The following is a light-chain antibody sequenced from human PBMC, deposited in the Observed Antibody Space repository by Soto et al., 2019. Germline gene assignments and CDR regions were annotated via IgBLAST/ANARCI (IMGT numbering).Light chain of an antibody. CDR1: QSVSSSY. CDR2: GAS. Sequence: EIVLTQSPATLSLSPGERATLSCRASQSVSSSYLAWYQQKPGQAPRLLIYGASSRATGTPDRFSGSGSGTDFTLTISRLEPGDFAVYYCQQYDSSPKTFGQGTKVDIK. V-gene: IGKV3-20*01. J-gene: IGKJ1*01. CDR3: QQYDSSPKT.